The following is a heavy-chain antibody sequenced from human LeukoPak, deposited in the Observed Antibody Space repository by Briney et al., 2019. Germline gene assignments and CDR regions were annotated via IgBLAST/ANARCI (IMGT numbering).Heavy chain of an antibody. D-gene: IGHD6-13*01. Sequence: KPGGSLRLSCAASGFTFDDYAMHWVRQAPGKGLEWLSLITWDGDSTYYADSVKGRFTISRDNSKNSLYLQMNSLRTEDTALYYCAKGTSSWHEFDYWGQGTLVTVSS. CDR1: GFTFDDYA. CDR3: AKGTSSWHEFDY. J-gene: IGHJ4*02. CDR2: ITWDGDST. V-gene: IGHV3-43D*03.